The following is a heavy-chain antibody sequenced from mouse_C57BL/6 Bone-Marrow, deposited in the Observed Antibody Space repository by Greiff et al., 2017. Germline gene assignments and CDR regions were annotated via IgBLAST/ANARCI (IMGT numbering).Heavy chain of an antibody. D-gene: IGHD1-1*01. CDR2: INPYNGGT. Sequence: EVQLQQSGPVLVKPGASVKMSCKASGYKFTDYYMNWVKQSHGKSLEWIGVINPYNGGTSYNQKFKGKATLTVDKSSSTAYMELNSLTSEDTAVYYCDYGSSYGWFAYWGQGTLVTVSA. CDR1: GYKFTDYY. CDR3: DYGSSYGWFAY. J-gene: IGHJ3*01. V-gene: IGHV1-19*01.